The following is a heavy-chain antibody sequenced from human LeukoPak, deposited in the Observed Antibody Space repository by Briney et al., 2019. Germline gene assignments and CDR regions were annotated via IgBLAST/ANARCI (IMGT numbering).Heavy chain of an antibody. CDR2: IYYSGST. Sequence: SETLSLTCTVSGGSISSYYWSWIRQPPGRGLEWIGYIYYSGSTNYNPSLKSRVTISLDTSKNQFSLKLSSVTAADTAVYYCAGHHPRNTVDFWGQGTLVTVSS. V-gene: IGHV4-59*08. D-gene: IGHD2/OR15-2a*01. CDR1: GGSISSYY. CDR3: AGHHPRNTVDF. J-gene: IGHJ4*02.